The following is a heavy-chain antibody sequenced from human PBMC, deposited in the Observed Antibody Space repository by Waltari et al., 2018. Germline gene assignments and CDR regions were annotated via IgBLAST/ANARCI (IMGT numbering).Heavy chain of an antibody. D-gene: IGHD2-15*01. J-gene: IGHJ4*02. Sequence: QVQLQESGPGLVKPSETLSLTCAVSGYSISSGYYWGWIRQPPGKGLEWIGSIEHSGRPDYNPSRKSRVAISVDTSKNQFSLKLSSVTAADTAVYYCARLPPSPGRGVADYWGQGTLVTVSS. CDR2: IEHSGRP. CDR1: GYSISSGYY. V-gene: IGHV4-38-2*01. CDR3: ARLPPSPGRGVADY.